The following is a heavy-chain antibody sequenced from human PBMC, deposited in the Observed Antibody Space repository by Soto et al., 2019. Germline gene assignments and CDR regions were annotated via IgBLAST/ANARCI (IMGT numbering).Heavy chain of an antibody. CDR3: AKAYGVGGTSWFDP. V-gene: IGHV4-34*01. D-gene: IGHD1-26*01. J-gene: IGHJ5*02. Sequence: PSETLSLTCAVYGGSFSGYYWSWIRQPPGKGLEWIGEINHSGSTNYNPSLKSRVTISVDTSKNQFFLKLSSVTAADTAVYYCAKAYGVGGTSWFDPWGQGTLVTVSS. CDR1: GGSFSGYY. CDR2: INHSGST.